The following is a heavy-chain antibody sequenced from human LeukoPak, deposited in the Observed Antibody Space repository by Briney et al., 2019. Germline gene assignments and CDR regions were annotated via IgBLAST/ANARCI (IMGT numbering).Heavy chain of an antibody. V-gene: IGHV1-3*01. Sequence: GASVKVSCKASGYTFTSYTMHWVRQAPGQRLEWMGWINADNHNTKYSQKFQGRVTMTTDTSTSTAYMELRSLRSDDTAVYYCARDSIAAAGTVDYWGQGTLVTVSS. CDR2: INADNHNT. CDR1: GYTFTSYT. CDR3: ARDSIAAAGTVDY. J-gene: IGHJ4*02. D-gene: IGHD6-13*01.